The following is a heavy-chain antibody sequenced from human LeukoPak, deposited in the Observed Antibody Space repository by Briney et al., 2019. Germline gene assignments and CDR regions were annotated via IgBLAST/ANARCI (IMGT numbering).Heavy chain of an antibody. CDR1: GYTFTNYA. D-gene: IGHD3-22*01. Sequence: ASVKVSCKASGYTFTNYAIHWVRQAPGQGLEWMGWINTNTGMPSYAQGFTGRFVFSLDTSVSTAYLQISGLKPEDTAVFYCAGNYPRPMTYWGQGTLVAVSS. J-gene: IGHJ4*02. CDR3: AGNYPRPMTY. V-gene: IGHV7-4-1*02. CDR2: INTNTGMP.